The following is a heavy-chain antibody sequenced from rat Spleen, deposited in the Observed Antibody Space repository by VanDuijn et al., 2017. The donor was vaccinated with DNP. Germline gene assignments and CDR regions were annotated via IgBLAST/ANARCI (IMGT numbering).Heavy chain of an antibody. V-gene: IGHV3-1*01. Sequence: EVQLQESGSGLVKPSQSLSLTCSVTGYSITNNYWGWIRQFPGNKMEWIGHISYSGSTSYNPSLKSRISITRDTSKNQFFLQLNSVTTEDTATYYCARLGASTYAMDAWGQGTSVTVSS. J-gene: IGHJ4*01. CDR2: ISYSGST. CDR1: GYSITNNY. D-gene: IGHD4-1*01. CDR3: ARLGASTYAMDA.